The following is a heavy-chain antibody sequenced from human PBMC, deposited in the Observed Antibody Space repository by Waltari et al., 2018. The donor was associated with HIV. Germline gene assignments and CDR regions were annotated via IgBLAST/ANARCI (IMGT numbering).Heavy chain of an antibody. V-gene: IGHV3-9*01. CDR1: GFTFDDYA. Sequence: EVQLVESGGGLVQAGRPVRLSCAASGFTFDDYAMNWVRQTPGKYLDWVSGITWDSGHIDYADSVKGLFTIYRDNSKNSLYLQMSNLRPDDTAFYYCVKDMVRGGARGFWYFDLWGRGTLVTVSS. D-gene: IGHD6-13*01. CDR3: VKDMVRGGARGFWYFDL. CDR2: ITWDSGHI. J-gene: IGHJ2*01.